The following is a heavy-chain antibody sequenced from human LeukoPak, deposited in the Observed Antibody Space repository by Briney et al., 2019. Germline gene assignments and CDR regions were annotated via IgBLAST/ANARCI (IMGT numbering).Heavy chain of an antibody. D-gene: IGHD3-10*01. CDR2: IWYDGSNK. CDR3: ARSGVLLWFGELSPPDY. J-gene: IGHJ4*02. CDR1: GFTFSSYG. V-gene: IGHV3-33*01. Sequence: PGGSLRLSCAASGFTFSSYGMHWVRQAPGKGLEWVAVIWYDGSNKYYADSVKGRFTISRDNSKNTLYLQMNSLRAEDTAVYHCARSGVLLWFGELSPPDYWGQGTLVTVSS.